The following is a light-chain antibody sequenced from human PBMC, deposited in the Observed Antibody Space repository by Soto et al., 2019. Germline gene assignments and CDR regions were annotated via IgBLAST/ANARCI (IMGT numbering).Light chain of an antibody. CDR1: QRISSY. V-gene: IGKV1-39*01. CDR3: QQSFDLPIT. J-gene: IGKJ5*01. Sequence: DIQMTQSPSSLSASVGDRVTITCRASQRISSYLSWYQQRPGKSPNLLIYAASSLQSGVPSRFSGSGSGTDFTLTISSLQPEDFATYYCQQSFDLPITFGQGTRLEIK. CDR2: AAS.